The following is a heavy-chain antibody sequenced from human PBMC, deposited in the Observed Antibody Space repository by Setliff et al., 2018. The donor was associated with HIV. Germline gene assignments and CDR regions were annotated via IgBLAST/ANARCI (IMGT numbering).Heavy chain of an antibody. V-gene: IGHV4-38-2*01. J-gene: IGHJ2*01. CDR1: SHSINSGYY. Sequence: SETLSLTCDVSSHSINSGYYWGWIRQPPGKGLEWIGSINHSGTSYYNPSLKSRVTTSIDTSKNQFFLKLSSVTAADTAVYYCARPGVVGSSWSWYFDLWGRGTLVTVSS. CDR3: ARPGVVGSSWSWYFDL. D-gene: IGHD6-13*01. CDR2: INHSGTS.